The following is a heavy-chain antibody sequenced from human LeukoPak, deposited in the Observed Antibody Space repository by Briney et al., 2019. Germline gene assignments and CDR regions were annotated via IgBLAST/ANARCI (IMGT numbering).Heavy chain of an antibody. Sequence: SETLSLTCAAYGGSLSGYHWSWIRQPPGKGLEWIGEINHSGRTNYNPSLKSRVTISVDMSRKQISLKLNSVTAADTAVYYCACFRIEVAGRYYYYAMDVWGQGTTVTVSS. CDR1: GGSLSGYH. D-gene: IGHD6-13*01. V-gene: IGHV4-34*01. CDR2: INHSGRT. J-gene: IGHJ6*02. CDR3: ACFRIEVAGRYYYYAMDV.